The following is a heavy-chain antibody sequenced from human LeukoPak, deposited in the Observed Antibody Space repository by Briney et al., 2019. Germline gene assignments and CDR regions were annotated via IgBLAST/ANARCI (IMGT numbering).Heavy chain of an antibody. CDR1: GFTVSNNY. CDR3: AGYGSGTYYNVY. V-gene: IGHV3-66*01. CDR2: IYSHDST. J-gene: IGHJ4*02. Sequence: GGSLTLSCEVSGFTVSNNYKSWVRQAPGKGLEEVSLIYSHDSTYYPDSVKGTFTSSRDNSKNTLYLQMNSLRAEDTAVYYCAGYGSGTYYNVYWGQGTLVTVSS. D-gene: IGHD3-10*01.